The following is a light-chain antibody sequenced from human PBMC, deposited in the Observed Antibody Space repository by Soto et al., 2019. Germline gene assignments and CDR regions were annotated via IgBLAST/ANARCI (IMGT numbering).Light chain of an antibody. CDR3: CSYVDANWV. Sequence: QSALTQPPSASGSPGQSVTISCTGTSSDVGGNKFVSWYQQHPGKAPRLIIYEVNRRPSGVPDRFSGSKSGNTASLTVSGLQDEDEADYYCCSYVDANWVFGAGTKLTVL. J-gene: IGLJ3*02. V-gene: IGLV2-8*01. CDR1: SSDVGGNKF. CDR2: EVN.